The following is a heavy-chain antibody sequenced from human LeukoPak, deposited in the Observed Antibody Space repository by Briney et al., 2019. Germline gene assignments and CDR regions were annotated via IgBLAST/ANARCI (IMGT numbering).Heavy chain of an antibody. Sequence: SETLSLTCTVSGGSLSTHYWSWIRQPPGKGLEWIGYIHYSGSTNYNPSLKSRVTISVDTSKNQFSLKLSSVTAADTAVYYCARGYFDNSGYSAPFHYWGQGTLVTVSS. CDR3: ARGYFDNSGYSAPFHY. V-gene: IGHV4-59*11. CDR2: IHYSGST. CDR1: GGSLSTHY. J-gene: IGHJ4*02. D-gene: IGHD3-22*01.